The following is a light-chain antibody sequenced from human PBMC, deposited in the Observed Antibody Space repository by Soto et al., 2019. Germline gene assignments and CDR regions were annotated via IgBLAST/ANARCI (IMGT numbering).Light chain of an antibody. Sequence: QSVLTQPASVSGSPGQSFTISCTGTSSDIGSYDYVSWYQQRPGKAPNLIIYEVTDRPSGVSNRFSGSKSGNTASLTISGLQAEDEADYYCSSFTSTSTRLFGSGTKVTVL. V-gene: IGLV2-14*01. J-gene: IGLJ1*01. CDR2: EVT. CDR1: SSDIGSYDY. CDR3: SSFTSTSTRL.